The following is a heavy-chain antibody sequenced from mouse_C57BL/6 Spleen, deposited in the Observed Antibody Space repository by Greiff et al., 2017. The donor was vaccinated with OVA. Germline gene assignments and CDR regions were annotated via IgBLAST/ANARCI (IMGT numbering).Heavy chain of an antibody. J-gene: IGHJ4*01. Sequence: VKLMESGAELVKPGASVKISCKASGYAFSSYWMNWVKQRPGKGLEWIGQIYPGDGDTNYNGKFKGKATLTADKSSSTAYMQLSSLTSEDSAVYFCARSHDYDYAMDYWGQGTSVTVSS. CDR1: GYAFSSYW. D-gene: IGHD2-4*01. V-gene: IGHV1-80*01. CDR2: IYPGDGDT. CDR3: ARSHDYDYAMDY.